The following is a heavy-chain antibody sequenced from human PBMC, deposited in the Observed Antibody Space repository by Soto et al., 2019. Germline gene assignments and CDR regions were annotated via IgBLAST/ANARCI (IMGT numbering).Heavy chain of an antibody. V-gene: IGHV1-8*01. CDR1: GYTFTSYD. CDR3: ARMYYDFWSGYSLYYYGMDV. Sequence: GASLKVSCKASGYTFTSYDINWVRQATGQGLEWMGWMNPNGGNTGYAQKFQGRVTMTRNTSISTAYMELSSLRSEDTAVYYCARMYYDFWSGYSLYYYGMDVWGQGTTVTAP. D-gene: IGHD3-3*01. J-gene: IGHJ6*02. CDR2: MNPNGGNT.